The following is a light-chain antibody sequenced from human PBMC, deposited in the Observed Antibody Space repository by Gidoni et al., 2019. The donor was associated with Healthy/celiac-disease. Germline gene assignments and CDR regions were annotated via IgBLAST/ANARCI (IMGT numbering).Light chain of an antibody. J-gene: IGKJ2*04. CDR2: GES. Sequence: EIVLTQSPGTLSLSPGERATLSCRASLSVSSSYLDWYQQKPGQAPRLLIYGESSRATGIPDRFSGSGSGTDFTLTISRLEPEDFEVYYCQQYGSSPMCSFGQGTKLEIK. V-gene: IGKV3-20*01. CDR1: LSVSSSY. CDR3: QQYGSSPMCS.